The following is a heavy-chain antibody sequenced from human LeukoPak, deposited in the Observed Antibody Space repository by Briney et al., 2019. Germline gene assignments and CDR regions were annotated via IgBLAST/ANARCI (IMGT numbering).Heavy chain of an antibody. CDR1: GFTFSSYG. CDR3: AASSGSGNYAYYFDY. Sequence: GGSLGLSCAASGFTFSSYGMHWVRQAPGKGLEWVSYISASTSSIYYADSVKGRFTISRDIGKNSLYLQMNSLRAEDTAVYYCAASSGSGNYAYYFDYWGQGTLVTVSS. CDR2: ISASTSSI. D-gene: IGHD3-22*01. V-gene: IGHV3-48*04. J-gene: IGHJ4*02.